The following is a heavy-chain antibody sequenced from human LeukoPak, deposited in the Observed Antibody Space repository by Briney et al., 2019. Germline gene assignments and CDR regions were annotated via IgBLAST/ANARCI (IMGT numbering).Heavy chain of an antibody. Sequence: GGSLRLSCAASGFTFSSYAMHWVRQAPGKGLEWVAVISYDGSNKYYADSVKGRFTISRDNSKNTLYLQMNSLRAEDTAVYYCARDGIAAADRFDYWGQGTLVTVSS. CDR3: ARDGIAAADRFDY. CDR2: ISYDGSNK. J-gene: IGHJ4*02. D-gene: IGHD6-13*01. CDR1: GFTFSSYA. V-gene: IGHV3-30-3*01.